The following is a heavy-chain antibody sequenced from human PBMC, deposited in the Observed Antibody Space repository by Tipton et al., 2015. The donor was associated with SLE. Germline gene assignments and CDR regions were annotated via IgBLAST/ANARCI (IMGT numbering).Heavy chain of an antibody. CDR3: ARKSCYRRAFDI. CDR1: GYSISSGYY. V-gene: IGHV4-38-2*01. J-gene: IGHJ3*02. CDR2: IYHSGST. D-gene: IGHD2-15*01. Sequence: TLSLTCAVSGYSISSGYYWGWIRQPPGKGLEWIGSIYHSGSTYYNPSLKSRVTISVDTSKNQFSLKLSSVTAADTAVYYCARKSCYRRAFDIWGQGTMVTVSS.